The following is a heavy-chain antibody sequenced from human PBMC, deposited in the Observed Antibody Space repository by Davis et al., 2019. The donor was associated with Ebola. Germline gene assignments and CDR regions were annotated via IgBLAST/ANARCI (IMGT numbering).Heavy chain of an antibody. D-gene: IGHD4-17*01. CDR2: IYYSGST. CDR1: GGSISSYY. J-gene: IGHJ4*02. V-gene: IGHV4-59*01. CDR3: ARDPQGYGDYLFDY. Sequence: SETLSLTCTVSGGSISSYYWSWIRQPPGKGLEWIGYIYYSGSTNYNPSLKSRVTISVDTSKNQFSLKLSSVTAADTAVYYCARDPQGYGDYLFDYWGQGTLVTVSS.